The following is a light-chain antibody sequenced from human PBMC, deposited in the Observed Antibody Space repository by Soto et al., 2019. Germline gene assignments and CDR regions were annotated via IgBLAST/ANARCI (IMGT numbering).Light chain of an antibody. CDR2: DAS. CDR3: QQRSNLLT. Sequence: EIVLTQSPATLSLSPGERATLSCRASQSVSSYLAWYQQKPGQAPRLLIYDASNRATGIPARFSGSGSGTDFTLTISSLEPEDFAVYYCQQRSNLLTFGXGTKV. V-gene: IGKV3-11*01. CDR1: QSVSSY. J-gene: IGKJ4*01.